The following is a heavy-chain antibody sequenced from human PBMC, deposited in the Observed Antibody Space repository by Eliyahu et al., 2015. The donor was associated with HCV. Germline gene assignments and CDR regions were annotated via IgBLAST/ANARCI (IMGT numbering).Heavy chain of an antibody. Sequence: EVQLVESGGGLVQPXGSLXLSCXASGFTVSGSXMTWVRQAPGRGLEWVSTIYSGESTYYADSVEGRFTISRDTSKNTLFLQMNSLRAEDTAVYYCARLGGFADLGLQHWGQGTLVTVSS. CDR3: ARLGGFADLGLQH. CDR2: IYSGEST. J-gene: IGHJ1*01. V-gene: IGHV3-66*04. D-gene: IGHD3-10*01. CDR1: GFTVSGSX.